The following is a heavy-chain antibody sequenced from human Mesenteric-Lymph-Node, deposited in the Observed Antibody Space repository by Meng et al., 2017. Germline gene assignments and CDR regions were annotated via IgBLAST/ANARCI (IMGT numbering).Heavy chain of an antibody. Sequence: QVRLQESGPGLLRPSETLSLTCTVSGASVTTDNYYWSWIRQPPGKRLEWIGYFYTTGLTNYNPSLKSRVSISVDTFNNQFSLKLNSVTAADTAVYYCTTLYGDSISWGQGTLVTVSS. CDR3: TTLYGDSIS. J-gene: IGHJ4*02. CDR1: GASVTTDNYY. V-gene: IGHV4-61*01. D-gene: IGHD4-17*01. CDR2: FYTTGLT.